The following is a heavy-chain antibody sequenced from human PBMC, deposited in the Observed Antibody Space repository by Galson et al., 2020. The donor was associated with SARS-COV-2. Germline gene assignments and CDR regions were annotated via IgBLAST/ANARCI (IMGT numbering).Heavy chain of an antibody. J-gene: IGHJ4*02. CDR2: ISWNSGSK. Sequence: TGGSLRLSCAASGFTFDDYAMHWVRQSPGKGLEWVSGISWNSGSKGYADSVHGLFSISRDNAKNSLYLQMNSLRAEDTAFYYWARDSSTYYDSTGPYYYFDSWGQGALVTVSS. CDR1: GFTFDDYA. V-gene: IGHV3-9*01. D-gene: IGHD3-22*01. CDR3: ARDSSTYYDSTGPYYYFDS.